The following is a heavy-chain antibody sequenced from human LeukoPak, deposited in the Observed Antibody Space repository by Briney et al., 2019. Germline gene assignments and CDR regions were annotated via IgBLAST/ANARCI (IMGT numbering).Heavy chain of an antibody. J-gene: IGHJ4*02. CDR1: GGPLSSYL. Sequence: PSETLSLTRCVSGGPLSSYLLSWIRTPPYKGLEWSGSMYYTGSTNYYPSLKSRVTISVDTSKTQYTLKLSSVTAADTAVYYCARHEVQLEPFDYWGQGALVTVSS. D-gene: IGHD1-1*01. CDR3: ARHEVQLEPFDY. CDR2: MYYTGST. V-gene: IGHV4-59*08.